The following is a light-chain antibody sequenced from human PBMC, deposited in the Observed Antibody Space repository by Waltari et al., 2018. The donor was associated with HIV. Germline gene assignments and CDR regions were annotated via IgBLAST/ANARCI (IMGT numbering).Light chain of an antibody. CDR3: QQSDTSPWT. CDR1: QSIRSNY. CDR2: DTS. J-gene: IGKJ1*01. Sequence: EIVLTQSPGTLSMSPGERATLSCRASQSIRSNYLAWYQQKPGQSPRLLIYDTSSRATGIPDRFSGSGSETDFSLSISTLEPEDIAVYYCQQSDTSPWTFGQGTKVEMK. V-gene: IGKV3-20*01.